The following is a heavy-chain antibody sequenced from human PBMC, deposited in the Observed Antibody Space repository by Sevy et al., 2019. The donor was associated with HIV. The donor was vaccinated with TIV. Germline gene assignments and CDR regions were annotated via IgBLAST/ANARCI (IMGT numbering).Heavy chain of an antibody. CDR1: GFTFSDYY. Sequence: GGSLRLSCAASGFTFSDYYMSWIRQAPGKGLEWGSYISSSGSTIYYADSVKRRFTISRDNAKNSLYLQMNSLRAEDTAVYYCARDERGVTPNYYYGMDVWGQGTTVTVSS. CDR2: ISSSGSTI. D-gene: IGHD4-4*01. CDR3: ARDERGVTPNYYYGMDV. J-gene: IGHJ6*02. V-gene: IGHV3-11*01.